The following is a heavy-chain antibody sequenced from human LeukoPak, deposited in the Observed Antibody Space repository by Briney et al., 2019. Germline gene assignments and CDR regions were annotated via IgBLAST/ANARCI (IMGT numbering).Heavy chain of an antibody. CDR3: ARVQQLVPHFDY. D-gene: IGHD6-13*01. J-gene: IGHJ4*02. Sequence: SETLSLTCTVSGGSMIRTDYYWGWIRQPPGKGLEWIGSVYHSGTTYFNPSLESRVTISVDTSKNQFSLKLSSVTAADTAVYYCARVQQLVPHFDYWGQGTLVTVSS. CDR1: GGSMIRTDYY. V-gene: IGHV4-39*07. CDR2: VYHSGTT.